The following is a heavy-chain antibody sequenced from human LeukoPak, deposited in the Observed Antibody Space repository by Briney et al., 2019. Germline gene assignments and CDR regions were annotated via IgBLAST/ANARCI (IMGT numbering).Heavy chain of an antibody. V-gene: IGHV1-2*02. D-gene: IGHD5-12*01. J-gene: IGHJ4*02. CDR3: ARLMGAGYSGYVE. CDR1: GYTFTVYY. CDR2: INPNSGGT. Sequence: ASVKVSCKASGYTFTVYYIHWVRQAPGQGLEWMGWINPNSGGTNYAQKFQGRVTMTRDTFINTAYLELSRVTSDDTAVYYCARLMGAGYSGYVEWGQGTLVTVSS.